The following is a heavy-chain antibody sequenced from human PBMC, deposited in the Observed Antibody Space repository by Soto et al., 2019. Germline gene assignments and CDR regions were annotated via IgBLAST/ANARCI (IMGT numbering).Heavy chain of an antibody. V-gene: IGHV3-23*01. CDR2: IAGSVGST. CDR1: GCTFSDHG. J-gene: IGHJ4*02. D-gene: IGHD6-6*01. CDR3: AKDRTIASRNFDD. Sequence: EVQLLESGGGLVQPGGSLRLSCAASGCTFSDHGMSWVRQAPGKGPEWVSGIAGSVGSTYYADSVKGRFTISRDNSKNMLYLQMDSLRDEDTAVYYCAKDRTIASRNFDDWGQGALVTVSS.